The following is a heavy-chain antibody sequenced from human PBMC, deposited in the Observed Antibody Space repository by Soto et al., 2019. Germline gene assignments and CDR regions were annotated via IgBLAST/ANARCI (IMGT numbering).Heavy chain of an antibody. J-gene: IGHJ4*02. CDR2: IYHSGST. CDR1: GGSISSGGYS. D-gene: IGHD3-10*01. V-gene: IGHV4-30-2*01. CDR3: ARAYTGREVDY. Sequence: QLQLQESGSGLVKPSQTLSLTCAVSGGSISSGGYSWSWIRQPPGKGLEWIGYIYHSGSTYYNPSLKRRVTISVDRPQNQFSLKLSSVTAADTAVYYCARAYTGREVDYWGQGTLVTVSS.